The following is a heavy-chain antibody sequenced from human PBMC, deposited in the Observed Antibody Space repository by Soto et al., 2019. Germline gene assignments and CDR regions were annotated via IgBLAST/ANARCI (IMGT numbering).Heavy chain of an antibody. CDR2: INHSGST. V-gene: IGHV4-34*01. D-gene: IGHD3-10*01. J-gene: IGHJ4*02. Sequence: SETRSLTCAVYGGSVSGYYWSWIRQPPGKGLEWIGEINHSGSTNYNPSLKSRVTISVDTSKNQFSLKLSSVTAADTAVYYCARVLTRESLPFGREYWGQGRLVSVSA. CDR1: GGSVSGYY. CDR3: ARVLTRESLPFGREY.